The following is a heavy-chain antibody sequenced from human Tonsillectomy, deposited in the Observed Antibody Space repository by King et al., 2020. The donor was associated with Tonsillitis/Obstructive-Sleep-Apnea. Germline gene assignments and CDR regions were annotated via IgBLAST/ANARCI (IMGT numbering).Heavy chain of an antibody. CDR2: ISGRADNT. V-gene: IGHV3-23*04. J-gene: IGHJ4*02. Sequence: VQLVESGGGLLQPGGSLTLSCEVSGLTSKNFAMSWVRQAPGKGLEWVSTISGRADNTYIADSVKGRITVSRDNSKNTMDLQLNGLRPEDTAIYYCAKATGSIYDYWGQGTLVTVSS. D-gene: IGHD1-1*01. CDR3: AKATGSIYDY. CDR1: GLTSKNFA.